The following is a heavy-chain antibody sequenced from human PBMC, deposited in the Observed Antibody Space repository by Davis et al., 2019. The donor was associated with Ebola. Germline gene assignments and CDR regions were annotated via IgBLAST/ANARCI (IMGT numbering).Heavy chain of an antibody. CDR3: ARGRLAGRWFDP. CDR2: INHSGST. CDR1: GGSFSGYY. J-gene: IGHJ5*02. V-gene: IGHV4-34*01. Sequence: MPSETLSLTCAVYGGSFSGYYWSWIRQPPGKGLEWIGEINHSGSTNYNPSLKSRVTISVDTSKNQFSLKLSSVTAADTAVYYCARGRLAGRWFDPWGQGTLVTVSS.